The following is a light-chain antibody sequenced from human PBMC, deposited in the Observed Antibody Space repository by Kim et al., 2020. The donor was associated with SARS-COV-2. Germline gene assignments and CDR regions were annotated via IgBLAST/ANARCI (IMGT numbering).Light chain of an antibody. CDR3: QQYNSYCT. CDR1: QSISSW. Sequence: DIQMTQSPYTLSASVGDRVTITCRASQSISSWLAWYQQKPGKAPKLLIYKASSLESGVPSRFSGSGSGTEFTLTISSLQPDDFATYYCQQYNSYCTFGQGTKVDIK. CDR2: KAS. J-gene: IGKJ1*01. V-gene: IGKV1-5*03.